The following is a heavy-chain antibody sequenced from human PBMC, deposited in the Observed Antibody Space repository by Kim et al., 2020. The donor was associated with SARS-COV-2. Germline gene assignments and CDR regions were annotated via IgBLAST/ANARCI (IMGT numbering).Heavy chain of an antibody. J-gene: IGHJ4*02. Sequence: GGSLRLSCAASGFTFSSYEMNWVRQAPGKGLEWVSYISSSGSTIYYADSVKGRFTISRDNAKNSLYLQMNSLRAEDTAVYYCARVLPSSSSVLWGQGTLVTVSS. CDR3: ARVLPSSSSVL. CDR2: ISSSGSTI. V-gene: IGHV3-48*03. D-gene: IGHD6-6*01. CDR1: GFTFSSYE.